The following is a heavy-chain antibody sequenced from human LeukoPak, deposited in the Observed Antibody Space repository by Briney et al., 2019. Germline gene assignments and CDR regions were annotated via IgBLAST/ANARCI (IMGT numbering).Heavy chain of an antibody. D-gene: IGHD4/OR15-4a*01. CDR2: ISSSSSYI. CDR3: ARRAGAYSHPYDY. V-gene: IGHV3-21*04. Sequence: PGGSLRLSCAASGFTFSSYSMNWVRQAPGKGLEWVSSISSSSSYIYYADSVKGRFTISIDNSKNTLYLQMNSLRAEDTAVYYCARRAGAYSHPYDYWGQGTLVTVSS. J-gene: IGHJ4*02. CDR1: GFTFSSYS.